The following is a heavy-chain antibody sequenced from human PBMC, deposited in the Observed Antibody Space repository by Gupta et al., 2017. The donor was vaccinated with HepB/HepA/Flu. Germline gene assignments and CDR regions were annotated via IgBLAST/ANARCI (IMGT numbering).Heavy chain of an antibody. CDR2: IGTAGDT. Sequence: EVQLVESGGGLVQPGGSLRLSCAASGFTFSSYDMHWVRQPTGKGLEWVSAIGTAGDTYYPGSVKGRFTISRENAKNSLYLQMNSLRAGDTAVYYCARGGPYVDTAMVTSWYFDLWGRGTLVTVSS. V-gene: IGHV3-13*01. J-gene: IGHJ2*01. CDR1: GFTFSSYD. CDR3: ARGGPYVDTAMVTSWYFDL. D-gene: IGHD5-18*01.